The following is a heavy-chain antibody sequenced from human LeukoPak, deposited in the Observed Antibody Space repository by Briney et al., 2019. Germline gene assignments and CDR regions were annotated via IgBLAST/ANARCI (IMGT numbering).Heavy chain of an antibody. J-gene: IGHJ6*03. CDR3: AKVTTPLYMDV. Sequence: GGSLRLSCAASGFTFSSYGMHWVRQAPGKGLEWVAVISYDGSNKYYADSVKGRFTISRDNSKNTLYLQMNSLRAEDTAVYYCAKVTTPLYMDVWGKGTTVTVSS. CDR1: GFTFSSYG. V-gene: IGHV3-30*18. CDR2: ISYDGSNK. D-gene: IGHD4-11*01.